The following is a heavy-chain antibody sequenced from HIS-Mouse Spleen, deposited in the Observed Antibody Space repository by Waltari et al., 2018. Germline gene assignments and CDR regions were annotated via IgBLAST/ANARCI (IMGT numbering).Heavy chain of an antibody. Sequence: QVQLQQWGAGLLKPSETLSLTCAVYGGSFSGYYWSWIRQPPGKGLEWIGEINHSGTTNYNPALKSRVTIYGDTSKNQFSLKLSSVTAADTAVYYCARSKGYCSSTSCYYFDYWGQGTLVTVSS. CDR1: GGSFSGYY. J-gene: IGHJ4*02. CDR3: ARSKGYCSSTSCYYFDY. V-gene: IGHV4-34*01. D-gene: IGHD2-2*01. CDR2: INHSGTT.